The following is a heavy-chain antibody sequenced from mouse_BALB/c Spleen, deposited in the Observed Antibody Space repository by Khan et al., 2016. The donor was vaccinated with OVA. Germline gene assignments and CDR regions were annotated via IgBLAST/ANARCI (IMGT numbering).Heavy chain of an antibody. J-gene: IGHJ3*01. V-gene: IGHV1-4*01. CDR1: GYTFTSYT. CDR3: VRDGAYHRNDGWFAY. CDR2: INPSNGYT. Sequence: VQLQQSGAELARPGASVKMSCKASGYTFTSYTIHWIKKRPGQGLEWIGYINPSNGYTNYNQKFKDKATLTTDKSSTTAYLQLSSLTSDDAAVDNCVRDGAYHRNDGWFAYWGQGTLVTVPA. D-gene: IGHD2-14*01.